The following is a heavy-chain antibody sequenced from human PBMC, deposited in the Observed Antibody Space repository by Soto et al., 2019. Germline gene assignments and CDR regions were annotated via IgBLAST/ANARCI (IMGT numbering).Heavy chain of an antibody. D-gene: IGHD7-27*01. Sequence: PGGSLRLSCAASGFTFSSYSMDWVRQAPGKGLEWVSYISSSSSTIYYADSVKGRFTISRDNAKNSLYLQMNSLRAEDTAVYYCARVGNNNAFDIWGQGTMVTVS. CDR1: GFTFSSYS. CDR3: ARVGNNNAFDI. V-gene: IGHV3-48*01. J-gene: IGHJ3*02. CDR2: ISSSSSTI.